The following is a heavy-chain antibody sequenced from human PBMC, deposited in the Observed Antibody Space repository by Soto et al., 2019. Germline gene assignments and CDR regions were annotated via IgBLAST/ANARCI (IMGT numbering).Heavy chain of an antibody. D-gene: IGHD3-3*01. V-gene: IGHV1-69*01. CDR2: IIPIFGTA. CDR3: ARGLIRYYDYWSGYFY. CDR1: GGTFSSYA. Sequence: QVQLVQSGAEVKKPGSSVKVSCKASGGTFSSYAISWVRQAPGQGLEWLGGIIPIFGTANYAQKFQGRVTITADESTSTAYMELRSLRAEDTAVYYCARGLIRYYDYWSGYFYWGQGTLVTVSS. J-gene: IGHJ4*02.